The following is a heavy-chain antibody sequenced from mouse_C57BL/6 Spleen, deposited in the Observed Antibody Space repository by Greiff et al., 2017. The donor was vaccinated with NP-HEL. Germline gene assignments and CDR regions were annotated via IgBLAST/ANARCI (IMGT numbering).Heavy chain of an antibody. CDR2: IDPENGDT. J-gene: IGHJ2*01. CDR1: GFNIKDDY. D-gene: IGHD1-1*01. V-gene: IGHV14-4*01. Sequence: VQLQQSGAELVRPGASVKLSCTASGFNIKDDYMHWVKQRPEQGLEWIGWIDPENGDTEYASKFQGKATITADTSSNTAYLQLSSLTSEDTAVYSCTAYYYGSSYVEGYWGQGTTLTVSS. CDR3: TAYYYGSSYVEGY.